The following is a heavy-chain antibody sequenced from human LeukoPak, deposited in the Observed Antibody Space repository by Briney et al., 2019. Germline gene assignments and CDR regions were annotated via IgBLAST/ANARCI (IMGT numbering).Heavy chain of an antibody. J-gene: IGHJ5*02. D-gene: IGHD3-22*01. CDR3: ARLPYYYDSSGYQGSWFDP. CDR1: GYSFTSYW. V-gene: IGHV5-51*01. Sequence: GESLKISCKGSGYSFTSYWIGWVRQMPGKGLEWMGIIYPGDSDTRYSPSFQGQVTISADKSISTAYLQWSSLKASDTAMYYCARLPYYYDSSGYQGSWFDPWGQGTLVTVSS. CDR2: IYPGDSDT.